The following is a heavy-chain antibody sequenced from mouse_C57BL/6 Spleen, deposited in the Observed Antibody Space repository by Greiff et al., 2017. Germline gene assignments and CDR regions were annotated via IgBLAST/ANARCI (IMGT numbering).Heavy chain of an antibody. V-gene: IGHV5-9-1*02. J-gene: IGHJ1*03. CDR2: ISSGGDFI. D-gene: IGHD2-3*01. CDR1: GFTFSSYA. CDR3: TRAIYDGWYFDV. Sequence: EVQGVESGEGLVKPGGSLKLSCAASGFTFSSYAMSWVRQTPEKRLEWVAYISSGGDFIYYADTVKGRFTISRDNARNTLYLQMSSLKSEDTAMYCCTRAIYDGWYFDVWGTGTTVTVSS.